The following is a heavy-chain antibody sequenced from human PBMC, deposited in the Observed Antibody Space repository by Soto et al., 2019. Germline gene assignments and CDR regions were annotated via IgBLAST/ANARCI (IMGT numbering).Heavy chain of an antibody. CDR3: ARVRYPNDLYYFDY. CDR1: GYTFTSYY. D-gene: IGHD1-1*01. J-gene: IGHJ4*02. V-gene: IGHV1-69*01. CDR2: IIPIFGTA. Sequence: QVQLVQSGAEVKKPGASVKVSCKASGYTFTSYYMHWVRQAPGQGLEWMGGIIPIFGTANYAQKFQGRVTITADESTSTAYMELSSLRSEDTAVYYCARVRYPNDLYYFDYWGQGTLVTVSS.